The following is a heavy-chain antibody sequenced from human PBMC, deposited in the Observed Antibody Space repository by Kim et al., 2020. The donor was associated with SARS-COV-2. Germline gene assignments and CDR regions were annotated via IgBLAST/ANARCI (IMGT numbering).Heavy chain of an antibody. V-gene: IGHV3-15*01. CDR2: FKSKSKGGTS. CDR1: GFSFTNAW. CDR3: TTDSGYNSE. J-gene: IGHJ4*02. Sequence: GGSLRLSCVASGFSFTNAWMSWVRQAPGKGLEWVGRFKSKSKGGTSEYAALGKGRFTISKDDSKNTLYLEMNNLKVEDTAVYYCTTDSGYNSEWGQGTLVTVSS. D-gene: IGHD6-25*01.